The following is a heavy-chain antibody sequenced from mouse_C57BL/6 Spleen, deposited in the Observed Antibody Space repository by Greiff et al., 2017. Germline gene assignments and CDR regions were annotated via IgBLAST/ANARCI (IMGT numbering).Heavy chain of an antibody. V-gene: IGHV1-39*01. D-gene: IGHD4-1*01. CDR1: GYSFTDYN. J-gene: IGHJ2*01. CDR2: ITPNYGTT. Sequence: VQLQQSGPELVKPGASVKISCKASGYSFTDYNMNWVKQRNGKSLEWIGVITPNYGTTSYNQKFKGKATLTVDKSSSTAYMQLDSLTSESSAFYYFTRGTGTFDYWGQGTTLTVSS. CDR3: TRGTGTFDY.